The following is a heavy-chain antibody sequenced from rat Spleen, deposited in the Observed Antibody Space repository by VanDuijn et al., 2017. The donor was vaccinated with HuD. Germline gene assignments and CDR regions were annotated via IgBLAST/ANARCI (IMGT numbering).Heavy chain of an antibody. CDR2: ISYDGSST. Sequence: EVRLVESGGGLVQPGRSLKLSCAASGFPFSDYYMDWVRQAPTKGLEWVATISYDGSSTYYRDSVKGRFTISRDIAKSILCLEMDSLRSEDTATYYCARPTEVIAWFVYWGQGTLVTVSS. CDR1: GFPFSDYY. CDR3: ARPTEVIAWFVY. D-gene: IGHD1-11*01. V-gene: IGHV5-7*01. J-gene: IGHJ3*01.